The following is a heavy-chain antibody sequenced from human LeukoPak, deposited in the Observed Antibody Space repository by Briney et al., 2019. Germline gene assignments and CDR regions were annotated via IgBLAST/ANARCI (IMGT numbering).Heavy chain of an antibody. CDR1: GCTFSSYT. J-gene: IGHJ4*02. CDR3: AREVGYSYGLDY. Sequence: SVKLSCKASGCTFSSYTISWVRQAPGQGLEWMGRIIPILGIANYAQKFQGRVTITANKSTSTAYMERSSLRSEDTAVYYCAREVGYSYGLDYWGQGTLVTVSS. D-gene: IGHD5-18*01. V-gene: IGHV1-69*04. CDR2: IIPILGIA.